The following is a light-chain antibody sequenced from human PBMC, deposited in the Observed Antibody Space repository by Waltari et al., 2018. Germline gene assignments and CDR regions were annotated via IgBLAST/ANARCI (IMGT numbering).Light chain of an antibody. CDR2: AAS. J-gene: IGKJ2*02. V-gene: IGKV1-9*01. CDR3: QQLNSYPRT. CDR1: QGIAGY. Sequence: DIQLTQSPSFLSASVGDRVIITCRASQGIAGYLAWYQQKPGNAPKLLIYAASTLQSGVPSRFSGSGSGTEFTLTISSLQPEDFATYYCQQLNSYPRTFGQGTKLEIK.